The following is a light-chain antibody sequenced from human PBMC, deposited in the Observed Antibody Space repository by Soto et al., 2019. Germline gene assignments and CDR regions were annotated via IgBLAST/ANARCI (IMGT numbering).Light chain of an antibody. J-gene: IGKJ1*01. V-gene: IGKV3-20*01. Sequence: LTQSPGTLSLSPGEGATLSCRTSQRVDNNFVAWYQQKPGQAPRLLIYGASTRATGIPDRFSGSGFGTDFTLTITRLEHEDFAVYYCQQYGSSLWTLGLGTKVDIK. CDR3: QQYGSSLWT. CDR1: QRVDNNF. CDR2: GAS.